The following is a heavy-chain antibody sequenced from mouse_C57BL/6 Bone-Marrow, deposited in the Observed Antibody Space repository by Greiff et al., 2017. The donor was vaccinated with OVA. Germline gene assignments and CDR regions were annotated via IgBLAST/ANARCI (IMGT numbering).Heavy chain of an antibody. V-gene: IGHV5-6*02. CDR1: GFTFSSYG. CDR3: AKRVITTVVALWYVGV. CDR2: ISSGGSCT. J-gene: IGHJ1*03. D-gene: IGHD1-1*01. Sequence: EVKVEESGGDLVKPGGSLKLSCAASGFTFSSYGMSWVRQTPDKRLEWVATISSGGSCTYYPDSVKGRFPISRDNAKNTLYLQMSSLKSEDTAMYYCAKRVITTVVALWYVGVWGTGTTVTVAS.